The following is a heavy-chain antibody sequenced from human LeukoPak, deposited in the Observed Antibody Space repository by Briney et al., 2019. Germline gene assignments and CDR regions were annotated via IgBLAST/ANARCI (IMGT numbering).Heavy chain of an antibody. Sequence: GGSLRLSCAASGFTFSTYSMNWVRQAPGKGLEWVSSISSSRTYIYYADSVKGRFTISRDNAKNSLCLQMNSLRAEDTAVYYCARDMAAASYDYWGQGTLVTVSS. J-gene: IGHJ4*02. CDR1: GFTFSTYS. CDR2: ISSSRTYI. D-gene: IGHD6-25*01. V-gene: IGHV3-21*01. CDR3: ARDMAAASYDY.